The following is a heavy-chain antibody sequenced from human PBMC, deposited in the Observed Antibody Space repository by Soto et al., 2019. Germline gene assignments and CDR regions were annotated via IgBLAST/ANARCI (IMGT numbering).Heavy chain of an antibody. V-gene: IGHV3-21*01. D-gene: IGHD2-15*01. CDR1: GFTFSSYS. CDR3: AREDIVVVVAEYDGMDV. CDR2: ISSSSSYI. J-gene: IGHJ6*02. Sequence: GSLRLSCAASGFTFSSYSMNWVRQAPGKGLEWVSSISSSSSYIYYADSVKGRFTISRDNAKNSLYLQMNSLRAEDTAVYYCAREDIVVVVAEYDGMDVWGQGTTVTVSS.